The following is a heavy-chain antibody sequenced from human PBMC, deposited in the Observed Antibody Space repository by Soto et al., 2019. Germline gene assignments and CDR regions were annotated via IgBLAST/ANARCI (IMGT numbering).Heavy chain of an antibody. V-gene: IGHV3-53*01. J-gene: IGHJ4*02. CDR2: INSSGAT. D-gene: IGHD1-20*01. Sequence: PWWSLRLSCRPSGFIVSHNSMSWVRQAPGTGLEWVSSINSSGATYYADSVKGRCTISRNDSKNTLYLQMNSLRAEDKAVYYCARGITGTTFDYWGQGTLVTVSS. CDR1: GFIVSHNS. CDR3: ARGITGTTFDY.